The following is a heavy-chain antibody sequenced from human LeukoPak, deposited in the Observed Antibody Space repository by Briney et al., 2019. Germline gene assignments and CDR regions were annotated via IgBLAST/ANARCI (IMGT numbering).Heavy chain of an antibody. Sequence: GGSLRLSCAASGFTFSSYGMHWVRQAPGKGLEWVAFIRYDGSNRYYADSVKGRFTISRDNSKNTLYLQMNSLRAEDTAVYYCAKDQWELLHVGRFDYWGQGTLVTVSS. D-gene: IGHD1-26*01. CDR3: AKDQWELLHVGRFDY. CDR1: GFTFSSYG. V-gene: IGHV3-30*02. J-gene: IGHJ4*02. CDR2: IRYDGSNR.